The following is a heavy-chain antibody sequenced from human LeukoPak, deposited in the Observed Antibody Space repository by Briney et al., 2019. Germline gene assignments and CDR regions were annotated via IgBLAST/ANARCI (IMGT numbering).Heavy chain of an antibody. CDR3: ARRYYDTTGYAFDI. CDR1: GFTFNTYT. CDR2: VGRDGSI. D-gene: IGHD3-22*01. Sequence: PGGSLRLSCVASGFTFNTYTMNWVRQAPGKGLEWISCVGRDGSIHYADSVKGRITISRDNAKNSLFLQMNSLRAEDTVIYYCARRYYDTTGYAFDIWGQGTMVTVSS. V-gene: IGHV3-21*01. J-gene: IGHJ3*02.